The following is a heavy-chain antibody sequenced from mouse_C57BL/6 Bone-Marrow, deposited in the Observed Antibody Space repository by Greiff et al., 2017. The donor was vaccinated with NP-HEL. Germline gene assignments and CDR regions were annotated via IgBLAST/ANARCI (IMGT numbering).Heavy chain of an antibody. J-gene: IGHJ2*01. D-gene: IGHD4-1*01. CDR1: GYTFTSYW. CDR2: IHPNSGST. V-gene: IGHV1-64*01. CDR3: ARSGYTLENYFDY. Sequence: QVQLKQPGAELVKPGASVKLSCKASGYTFTSYWMHWVKQRPGQGLEWIGMIHPNSGSTNYNEKFKSKATLTVDKSSSTAYMQLSSLTSEDSAVYYCARSGYTLENYFDYWGQGTTLTVSS.